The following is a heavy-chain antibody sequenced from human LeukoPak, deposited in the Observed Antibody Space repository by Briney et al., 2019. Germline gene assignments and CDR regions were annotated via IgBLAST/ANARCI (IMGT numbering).Heavy chain of an antibody. CDR3: ARTDRDDYGESNSDY. D-gene: IGHD4-17*01. CDR1: GYTFTSYD. Sequence: EASVKVSCKASGYTFTSYDINWVRQATGQGLEWMGWISAYNGNTNYAQKLQGRVTMTTDTSTSTAYMELRSLRSDDTAVYYCARTDRDDYGESNSDYWGQGTLVTVSS. CDR2: ISAYNGNT. V-gene: IGHV1-18*01. J-gene: IGHJ4*02.